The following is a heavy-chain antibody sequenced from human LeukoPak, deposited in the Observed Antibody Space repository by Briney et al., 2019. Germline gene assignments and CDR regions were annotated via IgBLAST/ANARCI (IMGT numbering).Heavy chain of an antibody. Sequence: SVKVSCKASGGTFISYAISWVRRAPGQGLEWMGGIIPIFGTANYAQKFQGRVTITADESTSTAYMELSSLRSEDTAVYYCAKAGTLNYYDSSGYVFLDYWGQGTLVTVSS. D-gene: IGHD3-22*01. CDR1: GGTFISYA. CDR2: IIPIFGTA. V-gene: IGHV1-69*13. CDR3: AKAGTLNYYDSSGYVFLDY. J-gene: IGHJ4*02.